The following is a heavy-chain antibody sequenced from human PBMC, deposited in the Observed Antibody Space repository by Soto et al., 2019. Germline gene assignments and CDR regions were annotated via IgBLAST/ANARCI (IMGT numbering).Heavy chain of an antibody. CDR2: IYHRGST. D-gene: IGHD5-12*01. J-gene: IGHJ4*02. CDR3: ARQVTSGNSLYYLDY. V-gene: IGHV4-59*01. Sequence: SETLSLTGTFPHGSISIYFWSWIRQPPGKGLDWIGYIYHRGSTNYNPSLKSRVTISLDTSKNQFSLKLSSVTAADTAVYYCARQVTSGNSLYYLDYWGQGTKVTVSS. CDR1: HGSISIYF.